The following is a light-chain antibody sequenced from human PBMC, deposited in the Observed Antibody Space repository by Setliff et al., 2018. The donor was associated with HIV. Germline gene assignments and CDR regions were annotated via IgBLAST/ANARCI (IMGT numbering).Light chain of an antibody. CDR2: EVN. Sequence: QSALTQPPSVSESPGQSIIISCTGTTSDIGSYNRVSWYQQRPGTAPKLIIYEVNKRPSGVSNRLSGSKSGTTASLAISGLQADDEADYYCCSYAGSNIFVVFGTGTKVTVL. CDR1: TSDIGSYNR. J-gene: IGLJ1*01. V-gene: IGLV2-23*02. CDR3: CSYAGSNIFVV.